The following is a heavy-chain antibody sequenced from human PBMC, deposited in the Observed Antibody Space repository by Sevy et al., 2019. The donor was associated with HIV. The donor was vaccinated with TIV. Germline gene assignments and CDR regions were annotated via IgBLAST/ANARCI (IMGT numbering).Heavy chain of an antibody. Sequence: GESLKISCKASGYTFTSYGISWVRQAPGQGLEWMGWISAYNGNTNYAQKLQGRVTMTTDTSTSTAYMELRSLRSDDTAVYYCARVGIAARDDYYFDYWGQGTLVTVSS. CDR2: ISAYNGNT. V-gene: IGHV1-18*01. CDR3: ARVGIAARDDYYFDY. J-gene: IGHJ4*02. D-gene: IGHD6-6*01. CDR1: GYTFTSYG.